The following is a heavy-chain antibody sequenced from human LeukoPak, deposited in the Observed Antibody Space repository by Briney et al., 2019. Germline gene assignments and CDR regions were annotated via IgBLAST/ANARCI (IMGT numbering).Heavy chain of an antibody. Sequence: SETLSLTCTVSGDSISSDSYYWTWIRQPAGKGLEWIGRIYTSGSTNYNPSLKSRATISLDTSRNQFSLRLSSVTAADTAVYYCARRNGDYGDAFDIWGQGTMVTVSS. J-gene: IGHJ3*02. CDR1: GDSISSDSYY. D-gene: IGHD4-17*01. V-gene: IGHV4-61*02. CDR2: IYTSGST. CDR3: ARRNGDYGDAFDI.